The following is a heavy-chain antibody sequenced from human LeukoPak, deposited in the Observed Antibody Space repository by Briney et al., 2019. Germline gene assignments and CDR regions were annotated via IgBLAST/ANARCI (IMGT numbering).Heavy chain of an antibody. CDR2: IYYSGST. J-gene: IGHJ6*03. CDR3: ARDATPRGPFYYYYYYMDV. CDR1: GDFISSNY. D-gene: IGHD1-26*01. V-gene: IGHV4-59*01. Sequence: PSETLSLTCIVSGDFISSNYWSWIRQPAGKGLEWIGYIYYSGSTNYNPSLKSRVTISVDTSKNQFSLKLSSVTAADTAVYYCARDATPRGPFYYYYYYMDVWGKGTTVTVSS.